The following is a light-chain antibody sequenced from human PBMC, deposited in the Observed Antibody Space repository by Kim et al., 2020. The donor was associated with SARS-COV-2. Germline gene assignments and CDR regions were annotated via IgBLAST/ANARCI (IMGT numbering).Light chain of an antibody. CDR3: QQSKRSPRT. CDR2: GAS. V-gene: IGKV1-39*01. Sequence: ASVGARVTITCRASQSVDTYLNWYQQSPGKAPKVLIYGASTLQGGVPSRFSGSGSGTEFTLTISSLEPEDFVTYFCQQSKRSPRTFGPGTKVDIK. J-gene: IGKJ1*01. CDR1: QSVDTY.